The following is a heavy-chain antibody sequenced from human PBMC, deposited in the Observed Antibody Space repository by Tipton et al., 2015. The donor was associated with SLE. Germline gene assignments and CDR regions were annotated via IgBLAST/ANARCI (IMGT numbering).Heavy chain of an antibody. V-gene: IGHV4-59*01. J-gene: IGHJ3*02. D-gene: IGHD2-15*01. CDR3: ARVACSGGSCYSGYDAFDI. CDR1: GGSISSYY. Sequence: LRLSCTVSGGSISSYYWSWIRQPPGKGLEWIGYIYYSGSTNYNPSLKSRVTISVDTSKNQFSLKLSSVTAADTAVYCCARVACSGGSCYSGYDAFDIWGQGTMVTVSS. CDR2: IYYSGST.